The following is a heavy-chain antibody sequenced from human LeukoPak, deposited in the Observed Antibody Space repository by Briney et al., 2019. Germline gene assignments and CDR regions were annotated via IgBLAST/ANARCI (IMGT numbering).Heavy chain of an antibody. Sequence: SETLSLTCTVSGGSISSSSYYWGWIRQPPGKGLEWIGSIYHSGSTYYNPSLKSRVTISVDTSKNQFSLKLSSVTAADTAVYYCARLSNYDFWSGYYSKAKYYFDYWGQGTLVTVSS. CDR2: IYHSGST. CDR3: ARLSNYDFWSGYYSKAKYYFDY. CDR1: GGSISSSSYY. D-gene: IGHD3-3*01. V-gene: IGHV4-39*01. J-gene: IGHJ4*02.